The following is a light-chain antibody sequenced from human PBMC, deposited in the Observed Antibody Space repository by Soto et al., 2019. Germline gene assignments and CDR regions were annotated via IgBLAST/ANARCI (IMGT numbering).Light chain of an antibody. CDR1: HYVYSN. V-gene: IGKV3-15*01. Sequence: EIVMTQSPATLSVSPGERATLSCTASHYVYSNVAWYQQKPGQAPRLLIYGASTRATGIPARFSGSGSGTEFTLTISSLQSEDFAVYYCQQYNIWPRAFGQGTKVDIK. CDR3: QQYNIWPRA. J-gene: IGKJ1*01. CDR2: GAS.